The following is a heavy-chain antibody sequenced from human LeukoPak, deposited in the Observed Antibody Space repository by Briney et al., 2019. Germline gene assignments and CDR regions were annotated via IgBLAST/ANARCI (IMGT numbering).Heavy chain of an antibody. Sequence: SETLSLTCTVSGGSISSGDYYWSWIRQPPGKGLEWIGYIYYSGSTYYNPSLKSRVTISVDTSKNQFSLKLSSVTAADTAVYYCARGAYSSSWYVVDWFDPWGQGTLVTVSS. CDR2: IYYSGST. CDR1: GGSISSGDYY. D-gene: IGHD6-13*01. V-gene: IGHV4-30-4*01. J-gene: IGHJ5*02. CDR3: ARGAYSSSWYVVDWFDP.